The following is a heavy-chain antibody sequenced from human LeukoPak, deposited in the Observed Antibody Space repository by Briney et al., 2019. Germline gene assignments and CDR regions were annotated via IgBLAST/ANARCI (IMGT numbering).Heavy chain of an antibody. V-gene: IGHV3-30-3*01. CDR2: ISYDGSNK. CDR1: GFTFSSYA. Sequence: GGSLRLSCAASGFTFSSYAMHWVRQAPGKGLEWVAVISYDGSNKYYADSVKGRFTISRDNSKNTLYLQMNSLRAEDTAVYYCARGGSGWYSVDYWGQGTLVTVSS. J-gene: IGHJ4*02. CDR3: ARGGSGWYSVDY. D-gene: IGHD6-19*01.